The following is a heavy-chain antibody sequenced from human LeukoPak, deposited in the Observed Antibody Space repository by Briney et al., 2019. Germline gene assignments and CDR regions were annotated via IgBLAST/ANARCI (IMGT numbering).Heavy chain of an antibody. V-gene: IGHV3-30-3*01. CDR3: ARDLSTMIVSAVSDY. CDR1: GFTFSSYA. J-gene: IGHJ4*02. D-gene: IGHD3-22*01. Sequence: GGSLRLSCAASGFTFSSYAMSWVRQAPGKGLEWVAVISYDGSNKYYADSVKGRFTISRDNSKNTLYLQMNSLRAEDTAVYYCARDLSTMIVSAVSDYWGQGTLVTVSS. CDR2: ISYDGSNK.